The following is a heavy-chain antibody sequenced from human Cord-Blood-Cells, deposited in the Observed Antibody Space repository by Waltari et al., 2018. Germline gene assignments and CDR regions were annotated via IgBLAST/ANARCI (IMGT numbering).Heavy chain of an antibody. V-gene: IGHV1-3*01. CDR3: ASPSGGYCSSTSCYAFDI. J-gene: IGHJ3*02. CDR1: GYTFTSYA. Sequence: QVQLVQSGAEVKKPGASVKVSCKASGYTFTSYAMHWVRQAPGQRLEWMGWINAGNGNTKYSQKFQGRVTITRDTSASTAYMELSSLRSEDTAVYYCASPSGGYCSSTSCYAFDIWGQGTMVTVSS. CDR2: INAGNGNT. D-gene: IGHD2-2*01.